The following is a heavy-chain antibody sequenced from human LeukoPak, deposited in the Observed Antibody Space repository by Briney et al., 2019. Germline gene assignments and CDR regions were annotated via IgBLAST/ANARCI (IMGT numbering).Heavy chain of an antibody. CDR1: GFTFTTAW. CDR2: IWQDGGEK. CDR3: ARVGQYYDS. D-gene: IGHD1-26*01. V-gene: IGHV3-7*01. J-gene: IGHJ3*02. Sequence: GGSLRLSCAASGFTFTTAWMSWVRQAPGKGLEWVANIWQDGGEKYYVDSVRGRFIISRDNAKNSLYLQMNSLRAEDTAVYYCARVGQYYDSWGQGTMVTVSS.